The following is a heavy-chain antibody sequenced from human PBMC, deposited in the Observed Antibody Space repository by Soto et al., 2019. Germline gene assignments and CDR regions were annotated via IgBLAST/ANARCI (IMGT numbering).Heavy chain of an antibody. J-gene: IGHJ4*02. CDR3: ARRNTSGFLRYFVN. D-gene: IGHD3-3*01. Sequence: QMQLVQSGAEVKKPGSSVKVSCKASGGTLSSFINYPINWVRQAPGQGLEWMGGIVPNVGTVNYAQKFQGRVTITADKATGTAYMEVSSLRSEDTALYYCARRNTSGFLRYFVNWCQGALGTVSS. V-gene: IGHV1-69*06. CDR1: GGTLSSFINYP. CDR2: IVPNVGTV.